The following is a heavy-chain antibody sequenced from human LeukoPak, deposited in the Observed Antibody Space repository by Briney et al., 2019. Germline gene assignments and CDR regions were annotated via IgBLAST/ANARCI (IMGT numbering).Heavy chain of an antibody. J-gene: IGHJ4*02. D-gene: IGHD3-3*01. CDR3: ATYTLSQFSCGYYHFDY. Sequence: SVKVSCKASGGNFISYAVSWVRQAPGQGLEWMGGIIPMFGTSNYAQKFQGRVTITTDESTTTAYMELSSLSSEDTAVYYCATYTLSQFSCGYYHFDYWGQGTLVSVSS. CDR1: GGNFISYA. V-gene: IGHV1-69*05. CDR2: IIPMFGTS.